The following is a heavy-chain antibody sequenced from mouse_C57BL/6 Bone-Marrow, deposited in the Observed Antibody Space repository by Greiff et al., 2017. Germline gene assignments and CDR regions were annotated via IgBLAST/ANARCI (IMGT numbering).Heavy chain of an antibody. J-gene: IGHJ3*01. CDR1: GFTFSSYG. CDR3: ASYYDYDGRSSWFAY. CDR2: ISSGGSYT. D-gene: IGHD2-4*01. V-gene: IGHV5-6*01. Sequence: EVHLVESGGDLVKPGGSLKLSCAASGFTFSSYGMSWVRQTPDKRLEWVATISSGGSYTYYPDSVKGRFTISRDNAKNTLYLQMSSLKSEDTAMYYCASYYDYDGRSSWFAYWGQGTLVTVSA.